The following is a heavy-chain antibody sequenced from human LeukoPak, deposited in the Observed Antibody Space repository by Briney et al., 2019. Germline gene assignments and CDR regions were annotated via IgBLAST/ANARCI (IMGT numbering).Heavy chain of an antibody. V-gene: IGHV3-21*04. CDR2: ISSSSSYI. CDR3: AKDWGEYFDYVWGSFTSFDF. CDR1: GFTFSSYS. Sequence: WGSLRLSCAASGFTFSSYSMNWVRQAPGKGLEWVSSISSSSSYIYYADSVKGRFTISRDNSKNTLYLQMNSLRAEDTAVYYCAKDWGEYFDYVWGSFTSFDFWGQGTQVTVSS. D-gene: IGHD3-16*01. J-gene: IGHJ4*02.